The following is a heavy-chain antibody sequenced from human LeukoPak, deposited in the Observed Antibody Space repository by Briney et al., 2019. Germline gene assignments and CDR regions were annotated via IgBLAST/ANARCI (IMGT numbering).Heavy chain of an antibody. CDR1: GFTFSSYA. V-gene: IGHV3-30*04. CDR2: ISYDGSNK. Sequence: PGGSLRLSCAASGFTFSSYAMHWVRQAPGKGLEWVAVISYDGSNKYYADSVKGRFTISRDNSKNTLYLQMNSLRAEDTAVYYCASEFAYWGQGTLVTVSS. CDR3: ASEFAY. J-gene: IGHJ4*02.